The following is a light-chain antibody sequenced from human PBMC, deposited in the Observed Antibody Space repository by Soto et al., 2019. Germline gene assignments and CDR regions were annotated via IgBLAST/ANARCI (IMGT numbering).Light chain of an antibody. CDR1: NIGSKS. CDR3: QVWDSSSDHPEV. V-gene: IGLV3-21*04. Sequence: SYELPQPPSVSVAPGKTARITCGGNNIGSKSVHWYQQKPGQAPVLVIYYDSDRPSGIPERFSGSNSGNTATLTISRVEAGDEADYYCQVWDSSSDHPEVFGTGTKLTVL. CDR2: YDS. J-gene: IGLJ1*01.